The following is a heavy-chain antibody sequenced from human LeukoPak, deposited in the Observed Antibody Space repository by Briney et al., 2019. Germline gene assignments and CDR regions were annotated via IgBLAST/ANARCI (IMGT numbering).Heavy chain of an antibody. D-gene: IGHD2-15*01. CDR2: IYYSGST. Sequence: SETLSLTCTVSGGSISSGDYYWSWIRQPPGKGLEWIGYIYYSGSTYYNPSLKSRVTIPVDTSKNQFSLKLSSVTAADTAVYYCARVAPDKPFFDYWGQGTLVTVSS. V-gene: IGHV4-30-4*01. CDR1: GGSISSGDYY. J-gene: IGHJ4*02. CDR3: ARVAPDKPFFDY.